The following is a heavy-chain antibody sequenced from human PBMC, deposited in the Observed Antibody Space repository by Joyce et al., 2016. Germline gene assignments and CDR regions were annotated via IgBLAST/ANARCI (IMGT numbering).Heavy chain of an antibody. CDR3: ARYDYGDAFSI. Sequence: QVHLVQSGAELKRPGASVTISCKTSGYTFTSYGIHWVRQAPVQNLEWMGRIIAGNGGTKYSQRFQGRVTITRDTSATTVYMELSSLESEDTAVYYCARYDYGDAFSIWGQGTMVTVSS. CDR2: IIAGNGGT. D-gene: IGHD4-17*01. V-gene: IGHV1-3*01. J-gene: IGHJ3*02. CDR1: GYTFTSYG.